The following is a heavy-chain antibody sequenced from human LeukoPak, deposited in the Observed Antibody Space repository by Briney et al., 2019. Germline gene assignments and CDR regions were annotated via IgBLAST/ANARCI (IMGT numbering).Heavy chain of an antibody. CDR3: ARGRMVVTPEYYYMDV. J-gene: IGHJ6*03. CDR2: IYYSGST. CDR1: GGSISSYY. V-gene: IGHV4-59*01. Sequence: PSETLSLTCTVSGGSISSYYWSWIRQPPGKGLEWIGYIYYSGSTNYNPSLKSRVTISVDTSKNQFSLKLSSVTAADTAVYYCARGRMVVTPEYYYMDVWGKGTTVTVSS. D-gene: IGHD4-23*01.